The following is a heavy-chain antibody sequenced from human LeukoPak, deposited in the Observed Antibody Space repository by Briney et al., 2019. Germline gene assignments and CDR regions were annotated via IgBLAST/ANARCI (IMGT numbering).Heavy chain of an antibody. Sequence: SETLSLTCTVSGGSISSSSYYWGWIRQPPGKGLEWIGSIYYSGSTYYNPSLKSRVTISVDTSKNQFSLRLSSVTAADTAVYYCASRGVTGFDYWGQGTLVTASS. V-gene: IGHV4-39*01. D-gene: IGHD3-10*01. CDR2: IYYSGST. CDR1: GGSISSSSYY. CDR3: ASRGVTGFDY. J-gene: IGHJ4*02.